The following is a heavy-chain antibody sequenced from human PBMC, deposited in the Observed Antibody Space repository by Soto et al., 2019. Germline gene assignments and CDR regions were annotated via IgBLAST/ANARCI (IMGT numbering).Heavy chain of an antibody. J-gene: IGHJ4*02. Sequence: GGSLILSCAASGFTFSSYAMSWVRQAPGKGLEWVSAISGSGGSTYYADSVKGRFTISRDNSKNTLYLQMNSLRAEDTAVYYCAKDRGYDFWSGPIFDYWGQGTLVTVSS. D-gene: IGHD3-3*01. CDR2: ISGSGGST. CDR3: AKDRGYDFWSGPIFDY. V-gene: IGHV3-23*01. CDR1: GFTFSSYA.